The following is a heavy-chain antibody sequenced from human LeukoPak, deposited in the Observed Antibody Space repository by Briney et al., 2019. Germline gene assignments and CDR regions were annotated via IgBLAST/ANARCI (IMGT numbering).Heavy chain of an antibody. CDR3: ARARRDSGYYKVDY. J-gene: IGHJ4*02. D-gene: IGHD3-3*01. CDR1: GGSFSGYY. V-gene: IGHV4-34*01. CDR2: INHSGSA. Sequence: PSETLSLTCAVYGGSFSGYYWSWIRQPPGKGLEWIGEINHSGSANYNPSLKGRVTLSIDKSKNQFSLNLNSVTAADTAVYYCARARRDSGYYKVDYWGQGTLVTVSS.